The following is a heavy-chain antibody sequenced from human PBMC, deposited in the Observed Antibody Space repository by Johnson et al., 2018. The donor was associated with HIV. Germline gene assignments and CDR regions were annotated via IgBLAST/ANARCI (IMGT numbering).Heavy chain of an antibody. D-gene: IGHD5-24*01. CDR3: ARACRDGYTCDVFDI. Sequence: VQLVESGGGLVQPGGSLSLSCAASGFTVSSNYMTWVRQAPGKGLDWVSVIFSGGSTYYAYSVKGRFPISRDNSKNTLYLQMNSLRAEDTAVFYCARACRDGYTCDVFDIWGQGTMVTVSS. CDR2: IFSGGST. CDR1: GFTVSSNY. J-gene: IGHJ3*02. V-gene: IGHV3-66*01.